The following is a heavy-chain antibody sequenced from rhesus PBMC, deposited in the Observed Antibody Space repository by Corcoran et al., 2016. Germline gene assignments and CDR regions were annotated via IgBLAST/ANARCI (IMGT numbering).Heavy chain of an antibody. Sequence: QVQLQESGPGLVKPSEPLSLTCAVSGASLTSYWWSWIRQPPGKGLAWIGEINGNSGSTYYNPSLKSRVTISKDASKIQFSLKLSSVTAADTAVYYCATGGSYFYNSLDVWGRGVLVTVSS. CDR3: ATGGSYFYNSLDV. J-gene: IGHJ5-2*02. D-gene: IGHD3-16*01. V-gene: IGHV4-80*01. CDR2: INGNSGST. CDR1: GASLTSYW.